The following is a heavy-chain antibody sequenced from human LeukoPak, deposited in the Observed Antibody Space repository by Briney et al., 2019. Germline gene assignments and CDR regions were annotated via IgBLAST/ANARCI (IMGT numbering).Heavy chain of an antibody. CDR1: GYIFTSYY. J-gene: IGHJ4*02. D-gene: IGHD3-22*01. Sequence: ASVKVSCKASGYIFTSYYMHWLRQAPGQGLEWVGLINPTGGSTNYAQNFQGRVTMTRDTSTTTVYMEVGSLRSEDTAVYYCARAGYDSSGYYSYWGQGTLVTVSS. V-gene: IGHV1-46*01. CDR3: ARAGYDSSGYYSY. CDR2: INPTGGST.